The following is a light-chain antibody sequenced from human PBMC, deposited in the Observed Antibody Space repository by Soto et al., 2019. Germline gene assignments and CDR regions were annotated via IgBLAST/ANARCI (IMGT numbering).Light chain of an antibody. CDR2: AAS. CDR3: QQYYSYTRT. J-gene: IGKJ1*01. V-gene: IGKV1-9*01. CDR1: QSISSY. Sequence: DIHVFQSQASRPSSVRVIVTITCRASQSISSYLAWYQQKPGKAPKLLIYAASTLQSGVPSRFSGSGSGTDFTLTISCLQSEDFATYYCQQYYSYTRTFGHGTKVDIK.